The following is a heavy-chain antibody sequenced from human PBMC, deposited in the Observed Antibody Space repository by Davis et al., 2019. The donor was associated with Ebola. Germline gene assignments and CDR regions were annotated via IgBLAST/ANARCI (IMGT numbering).Heavy chain of an antibody. CDR1: GYTFTGYY. V-gene: IGHV1-2*06. J-gene: IGHJ4*02. CDR2: INPNSGGT. CDR3: ARGGYYDFWSGYSIDY. Sequence: AASVKVSCKASGYTFTGYYMHWVRQAPGQGLEWMGRINPNSGGTNYAQKFQGRLTMTRDTSISTAYMELSRLRSDDTAVYYCARGGYYDFWSGYSIDYWGQGTLVTVSS. D-gene: IGHD3-3*01.